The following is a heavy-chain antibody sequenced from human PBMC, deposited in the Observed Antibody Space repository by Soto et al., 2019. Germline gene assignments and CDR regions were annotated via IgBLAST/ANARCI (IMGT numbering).Heavy chain of an antibody. CDR3: ARGGWYSGSYCWDY. D-gene: IGHD1-26*01. Sequence: QVQLVESGGGVVQPGRSLRLSCAASGFTFSSYGMHWVRQAPGKGLEWVAVIWYDGSNKYYADSVKGRFTISRDNSKNTLYLQMNSLRAEDTAVYYCARGGWYSGSYCWDYWGQGTLVTVSS. J-gene: IGHJ4*02. CDR1: GFTFSSYG. CDR2: IWYDGSNK. V-gene: IGHV3-33*01.